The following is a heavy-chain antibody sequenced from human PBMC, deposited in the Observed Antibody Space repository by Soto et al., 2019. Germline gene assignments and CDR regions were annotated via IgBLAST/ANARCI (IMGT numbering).Heavy chain of an antibody. CDR1: GYTFTTYG. J-gene: IGHJ4*02. V-gene: IGHV1-18*01. CDR2: ISAYSGNT. Sequence: QVQLVQSGAEVKKPGASVKVSCKASGYTFTTYGISWVRQAPGQGLEWGGWISAYSGNTKYAQKLQGRVAVTTATSATTAYMEVRSLRSEATRVYYCAQGRDGDYWGQGTLVTTSS. CDR3: AQGRDGDY. D-gene: IGHD1-26*01.